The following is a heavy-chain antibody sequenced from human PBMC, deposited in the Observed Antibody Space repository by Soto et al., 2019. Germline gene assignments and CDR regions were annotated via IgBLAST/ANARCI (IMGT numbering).Heavy chain of an antibody. D-gene: IGHD6-13*01. CDR1: GYSFTSYW. Sequence: GESLKISCKGSGYSFTSYWIGWVRQMPGKGLEWMGIIYPGDSDTRYSPSFQGQVTFSADKSISTAYLQLSSLKASDTAMYYCARHLSVSRIAASLIWGQGTMVTVSS. V-gene: IGHV5-51*01. CDR2: IYPGDSDT. CDR3: ARHLSVSRIAASLI. J-gene: IGHJ3*02.